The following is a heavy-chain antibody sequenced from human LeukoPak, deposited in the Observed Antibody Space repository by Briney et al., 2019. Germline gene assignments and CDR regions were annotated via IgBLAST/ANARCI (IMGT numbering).Heavy chain of an antibody. J-gene: IGHJ6*02. CDR3: ARVEIDYGSGTPEYYYGMDV. Sequence: GASVKVSCKASGYTFTSYGISWVRQAPGQGLEWMGWISAYNGNTNYAQKLQGRVTMTTDTSTSTAYMELRSLRSDDTAVYYCARVEIDYGSGTPEYYYGMDVWGQGTTVTVSS. D-gene: IGHD3-10*01. CDR1: GYTFTSYG. CDR2: ISAYNGNT. V-gene: IGHV1-18*01.